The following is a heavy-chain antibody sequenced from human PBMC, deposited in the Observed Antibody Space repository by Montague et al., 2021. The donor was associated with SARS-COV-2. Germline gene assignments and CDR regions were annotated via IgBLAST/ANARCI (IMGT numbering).Heavy chain of an antibody. Sequence: SLRLSCAASGLTFRNHWMSWVRQAPGKGLEWVANINQDTNGKNYVDSVKGRFTISRDNAENSLYLQMNSLRAEDTAIYYCARTGYGYHGMDVWGQGTTVTVS. CDR3: ARTGYGYHGMDV. J-gene: IGHJ6*02. CDR1: GLTFRNHW. CDR2: INQDTNGK. D-gene: IGHD5-18*01. V-gene: IGHV3-7*01.